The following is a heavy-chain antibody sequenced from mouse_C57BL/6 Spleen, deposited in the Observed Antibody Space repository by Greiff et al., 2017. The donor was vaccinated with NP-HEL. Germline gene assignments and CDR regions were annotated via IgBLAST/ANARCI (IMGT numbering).Heavy chain of an antibody. Sequence: VQLQQPGAELVKPGASVKLSCKASGYTFTSYWMQWVKQRPGQGLEWIGEIDPSDSYTNYNQKFKGKATLTVDTSSSTAYMQLSSLTSEDSAVYSCASRSTIVTRDYFDYWGQGTTLTVSS. CDR2: IDPSDSYT. CDR1: GYTFTSYW. J-gene: IGHJ2*01. D-gene: IGHD2-2*01. V-gene: IGHV1-50*01. CDR3: ASRSTIVTRDYFDY.